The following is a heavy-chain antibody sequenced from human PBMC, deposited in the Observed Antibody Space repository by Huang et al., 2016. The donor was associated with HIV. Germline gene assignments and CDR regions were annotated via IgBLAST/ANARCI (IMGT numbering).Heavy chain of an antibody. CDR3: ARARQGDQLEQSNYFDF. Sequence: QVQLQQWGAGLLKPSETLSLTCAVYGGSFSDYYWSWIRQSPEKGLEWIGEINHSESTTSHPSLKSRVTLSVDTSKNQFSLKLTSVTAADTAVYYCARARQGDQLEQSNYFDFWGQGTLVTVSS. D-gene: IGHD1-1*01. J-gene: IGHJ4*02. V-gene: IGHV4-34*02. CDR1: GGSFSDYY. CDR2: INHSEST.